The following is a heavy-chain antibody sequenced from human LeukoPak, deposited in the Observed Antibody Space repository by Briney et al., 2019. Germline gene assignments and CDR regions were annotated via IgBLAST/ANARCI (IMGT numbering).Heavy chain of an antibody. V-gene: IGHV1-24*01. Sequence: ASVKVSCKVSGYTLTELSMHWVRQAPGKGLEWMGGFDPEDGETIYAQKFQGRVTMTEDTSTDTAYMELSSLRSEDTAVYYCAAEFGGQGGSTTSNYWGQGTLVTVSS. CDR2: FDPEDGET. CDR1: GYTLTELS. D-gene: IGHD3-10*01. J-gene: IGHJ4*02. CDR3: AAEFGGQGGSTTSNY.